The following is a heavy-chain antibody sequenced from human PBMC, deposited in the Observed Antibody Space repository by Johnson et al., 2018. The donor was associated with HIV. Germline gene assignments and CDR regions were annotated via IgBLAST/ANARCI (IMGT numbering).Heavy chain of an antibody. V-gene: IGHV3-9*01. D-gene: IGHD5-24*01. CDR1: GFTFDDYA. Sequence: VHLVESGGGLVQPGRSLRLSCAASGFTFDDYAMHWVRQAPGKGLEWVSRISSDGSGTSYADSVKDRFTISRDDSKNTLYLQMNSLKTEDTAVYYCMTMATTHEGYAFDIWGQGTMVTVSS. CDR2: ISSDGSGT. CDR3: MTMATTHEGYAFDI. J-gene: IGHJ3*02.